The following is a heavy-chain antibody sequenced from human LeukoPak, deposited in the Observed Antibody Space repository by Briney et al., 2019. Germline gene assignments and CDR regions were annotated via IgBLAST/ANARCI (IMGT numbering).Heavy chain of an antibody. D-gene: IGHD3-10*01. CDR1: GGTFSSYS. CDR3: ARDPADDYYGSGSTGDY. V-gene: IGHV1-69*06. CDR2: IIPIFGTA. Sequence: SVKVSCKASGGTFSSYSISWVRQAPGQGLEWMGRIIPIFGTANYAQKFQGRVTITADKSTSTAYMELSSLRSEDTAVYYCARDPADDYYGSGSTGDYWGQGTLVTVSS. J-gene: IGHJ4*02.